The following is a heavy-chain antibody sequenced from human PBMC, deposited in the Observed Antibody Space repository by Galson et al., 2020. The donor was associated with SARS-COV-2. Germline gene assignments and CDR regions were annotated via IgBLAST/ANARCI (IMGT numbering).Heavy chain of an antibody. CDR3: VTYGGYSGLGFVDY. J-gene: IGHJ4*02. D-gene: IGHD3-22*01. CDR2: IYHTGQT. CDR1: DFSIVNDYY. V-gene: IGHV4-38-2*02. Sequence: ASETLSLTCTVFDFSIVNDYYWGWIRQSPGQGLQWIGSIYHTGQTYYNPSFMSRLSISVDTSKNTFSLRLRSVTVADTAVYYCVTYGGYSGLGFVDYWGQGALVTVSS.